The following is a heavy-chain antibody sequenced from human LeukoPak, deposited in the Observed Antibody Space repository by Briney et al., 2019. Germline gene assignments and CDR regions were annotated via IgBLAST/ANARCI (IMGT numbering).Heavy chain of an antibody. CDR3: ARSEYSSSPKDY. CDR1: GFTFSSYT. Sequence: PGGSLRLSCAASGFTFSSYTMSWVRQAPGKGLEWVSGISGSGGTTYYADSVKGRFTISRDNSKNMLYLQMNNLRAEDTAVYFCARSEYSSSPKDYWGQGTLVTVSS. D-gene: IGHD6-6*01. V-gene: IGHV3-23*01. J-gene: IGHJ4*02. CDR2: ISGSGGTT.